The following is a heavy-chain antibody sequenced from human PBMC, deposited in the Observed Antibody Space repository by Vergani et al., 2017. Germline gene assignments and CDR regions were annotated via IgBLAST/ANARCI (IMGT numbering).Heavy chain of an antibody. CDR3: ARDGDYSSSWSTYYNTPSFDY. D-gene: IGHD6-13*01. CDR2: IKQYGSEK. V-gene: IGHV3-7*01. Sequence: EVQLVESGGGLVQPGGSLRLSCAASGFTFSSYWMSWVRQAPGKGLEWVANIKQYGSEKYYVDSVKGRFTISRDNAKNSLYLQMNSLRAEDTAVYYCARDGDYSSSWSTYYNTPSFDYWGQGTLVTVSS. J-gene: IGHJ4*02. CDR1: GFTFSSYW.